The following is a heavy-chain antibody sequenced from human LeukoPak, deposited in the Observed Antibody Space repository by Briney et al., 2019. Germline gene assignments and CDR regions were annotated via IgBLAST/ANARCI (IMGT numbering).Heavy chain of an antibody. J-gene: IGHJ4*02. V-gene: IGHV3-23*01. CDR1: GFTVSTNY. Sequence: GGSLRLSCAASGFTVSTNYMSWVRQAPGKGLEWVSAISGGGGSTYYADSVKGRFTISRDNSKNMLYLQMNSLRVEDTAVYYCAKDRGYWGQGTLVTVSS. CDR2: ISGGGGST. CDR3: AKDRGY.